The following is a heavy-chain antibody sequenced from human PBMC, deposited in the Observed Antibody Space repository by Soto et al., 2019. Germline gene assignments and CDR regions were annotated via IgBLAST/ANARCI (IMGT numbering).Heavy chain of an antibody. V-gene: IGHV3-23*01. Sequence: GGSLRLSCAASGFTFSSYAMSWVRQAPGKGLEWVSAISGSGGSTYYADSVKGRFTISRDNSKNTLYLQMNSLRAEDTAVYYCAKDTMVRGANPYAFDIWGQGTMVTVSS. CDR3: AKDTMVRGANPYAFDI. J-gene: IGHJ3*02. CDR1: GFTFSSYA. CDR2: ISGSGGST. D-gene: IGHD3-10*01.